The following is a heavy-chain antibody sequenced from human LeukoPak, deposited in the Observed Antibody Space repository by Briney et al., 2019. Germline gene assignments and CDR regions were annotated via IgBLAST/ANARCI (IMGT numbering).Heavy chain of an antibody. V-gene: IGHV3-15*01. CDR3: TTDLDY. J-gene: IGHJ4*02. CDR2: IKSKSDGGTI. Sequence: GGSLRVSCAGSAYIFRDGWMIWVRQAPGKGLAWVGRIKSKSDGGTIDYAAPVKGRVTMSRDDSKKTFSLEMNNLKTEDTGVYYCTTDLDYWGQGTLVTVSS. CDR1: AYIFRDGW.